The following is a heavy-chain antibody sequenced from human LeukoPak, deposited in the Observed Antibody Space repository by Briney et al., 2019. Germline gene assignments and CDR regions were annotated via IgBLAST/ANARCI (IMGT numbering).Heavy chain of an antibody. Sequence: GGSLRLSCAASGFTFSSYSMNWVRQAPGKGLEWVSSISSGSSYIYYADSVKGRFTISRDSAKNSLYLQMNSLRAEDTAVYYCARDFPKDYDILTGYLNFDYWGQGTLVTVSS. D-gene: IGHD3-9*01. J-gene: IGHJ4*02. V-gene: IGHV3-21*01. CDR1: GFTFSSYS. CDR3: ARDFPKDYDILTGYLNFDY. CDR2: ISSGSSYI.